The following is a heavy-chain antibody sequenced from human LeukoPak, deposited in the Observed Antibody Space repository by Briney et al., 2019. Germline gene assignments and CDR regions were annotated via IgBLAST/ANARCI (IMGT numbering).Heavy chain of an antibody. CDR3: ARGYDSTPSYYFDY. CDR1: GGSISSYY. V-gene: IGHV4-59*01. CDR2: NYYSGST. Sequence: PSETLSLTCTVSGGSISSYYWSWIRQPPGKGLEWIGYNYYSGSTNYNPSLKSRVTISVDTSKNQFSLKLSSVTAADTAVYYCARGYDSTPSYYFDYWGQGTLVTVSS. J-gene: IGHJ4*02. D-gene: IGHD3-22*01.